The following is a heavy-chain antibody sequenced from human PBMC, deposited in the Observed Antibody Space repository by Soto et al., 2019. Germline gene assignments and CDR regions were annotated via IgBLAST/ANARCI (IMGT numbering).Heavy chain of an antibody. CDR1: GFTFSSYA. Sequence: QVQLVESGGGVVQPGRSLRLSCAASGFTFSSYAMHWVRQAPGKGLEWVAVISYDGSNKYYADSVKGRFTISRDNSKNPLYLKMNSLRAEDTAVYYCARAYRSTEPDSWGQGPLVTVSS. CDR3: ARAYRSTEPDS. V-gene: IGHV3-30-3*01. CDR2: ISYDGSNK. J-gene: IGHJ4*02. D-gene: IGHD2-2*01.